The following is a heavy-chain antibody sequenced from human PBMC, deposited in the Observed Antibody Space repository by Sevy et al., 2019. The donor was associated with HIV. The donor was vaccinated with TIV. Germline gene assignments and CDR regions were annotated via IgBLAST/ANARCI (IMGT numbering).Heavy chain of an antibody. Sequence: GGSLRLSCAASGFTFSIYAMSWVRQAPGKGLEWVSVISITGGSTYYGDPVKGRFTISRDNSKNTLYLQMNTLRAEDTAVYYCAKDRVSGTYYTGDFDYWGQGTLVTVSS. CDR1: GFTFSIYA. V-gene: IGHV3-23*01. D-gene: IGHD3-10*01. CDR2: ISITGGST. CDR3: AKDRVSGTYYTGDFDY. J-gene: IGHJ4*02.